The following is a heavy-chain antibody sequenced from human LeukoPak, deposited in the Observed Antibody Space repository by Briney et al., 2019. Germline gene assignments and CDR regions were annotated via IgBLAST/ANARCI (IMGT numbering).Heavy chain of an antibody. J-gene: IGHJ4*02. CDR3: ARARADYGDLNY. V-gene: IGHV4-30-2*05. Sequence: PSQTLSLTCAVSGGSISSGGYSWSWIRQPPGKGLEWIGYIYHSGSTYYNPSLKSRVTISVDTSKNQFSLKLSSVTAADTAVYYCARARADYGDLNYWGQGTLVTVSS. CDR1: GGSISSGGYS. D-gene: IGHD4-17*01. CDR2: IYHSGST.